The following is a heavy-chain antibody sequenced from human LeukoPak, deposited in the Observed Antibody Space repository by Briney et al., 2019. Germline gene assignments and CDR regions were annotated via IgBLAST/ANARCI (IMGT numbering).Heavy chain of an antibody. D-gene: IGHD6-13*01. J-gene: IGHJ2*01. Sequence: GGSLRLSCAASGFTFSSYAMSWVRQAPGKGLEWVSSISSGSSYIYYADSVKGRFTISRDNAKNSLYLQMNSLRAEDTALYYCAKTAAAPHRFGYFDLWGRGTLVTVSS. CDR3: AKTAAAPHRFGYFDL. CDR2: ISSGSSYI. V-gene: IGHV3-21*04. CDR1: GFTFSSYA.